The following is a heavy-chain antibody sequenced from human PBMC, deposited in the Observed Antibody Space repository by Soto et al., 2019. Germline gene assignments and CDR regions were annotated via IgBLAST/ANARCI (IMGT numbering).Heavy chain of an antibody. CDR1: GGTFRSYA. V-gene: IGHV1-69*01. CDR3: ARDLARELLLGEGDFDI. Sequence: QVQLVQSGAEVKKPGSSVKVSCKASGGTFRSYAISWVRQAPGQGLEWMGGIIPIFGTANYAQKFQGRVTITADEATSTAYMELRSLRSEDTAVYYCARDLARELLLGEGDFDIWGQGTMVTVSS. J-gene: IGHJ3*02. D-gene: IGHD1-26*01. CDR2: IIPIFGTA.